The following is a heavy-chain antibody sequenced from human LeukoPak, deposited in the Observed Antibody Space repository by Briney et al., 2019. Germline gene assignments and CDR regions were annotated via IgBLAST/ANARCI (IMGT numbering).Heavy chain of an antibody. CDR3: AKEHSGYDLGYFDY. J-gene: IGHJ4*02. D-gene: IGHD5-12*01. CDR2: IWYDGSNK. Sequence: PGGSLRLSCPASGFTFSSYGMHWVRQAPGKGLEWVAVIWYDGSNKYYADSVKGRFTITRDNSKNTLYLQMNSLRAEDTAVYYCAKEHSGYDLGYFDYWGQGTLVTVSS. V-gene: IGHV3-33*06. CDR1: GFTFSSYG.